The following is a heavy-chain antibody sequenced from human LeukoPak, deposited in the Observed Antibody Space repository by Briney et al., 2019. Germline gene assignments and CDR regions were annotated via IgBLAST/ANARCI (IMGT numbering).Heavy chain of an antibody. CDR1: GFTVSSNY. CDR3: ARAGGRYATYYYYGMDV. D-gene: IGHD3-16*01. Sequence: TGGSLRLSCAASGFTVSSNYMSWVRQAPGKGLEWVAVIWYDGSNKYYADSVKGRFTISRDNSKNTLYLQMNSLRAEDTAVYYCARAGGRYATYYYYGMDVWGQGTTVTVSS. CDR2: IWYDGSNK. J-gene: IGHJ6*02. V-gene: IGHV3-33*08.